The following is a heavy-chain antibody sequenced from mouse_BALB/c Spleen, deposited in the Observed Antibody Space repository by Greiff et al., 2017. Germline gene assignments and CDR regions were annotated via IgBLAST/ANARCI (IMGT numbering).Heavy chain of an antibody. CDR3: TRGDDYGWFAY. Sequence: VQLQQSGAELVKPGASVKLSCKASGYTFTSYYMYWVKQRPGQGLEWIGEINPSNGGTNFNEKFKSKATLTVDKSSSTAYMQLSSLTSEDSAVYYCTRGDDYGWFAYWGQGTLVTVSA. J-gene: IGHJ3*01. CDR2: INPSNGGT. CDR1: GYTFTSYY. D-gene: IGHD2-4*01. V-gene: IGHV1S81*02.